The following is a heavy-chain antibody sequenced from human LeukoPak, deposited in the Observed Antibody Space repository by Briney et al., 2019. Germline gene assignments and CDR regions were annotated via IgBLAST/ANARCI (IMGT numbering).Heavy chain of an antibody. CDR3: ARALNLRTRGGVFH. Sequence: PGGSLRLSCAASGFTLSTFGMSWVRQVPGKGLECVSSISSSGSYIYYADSVKGRFTISRDNAKNSLYLQMSSLRAEDTAVYYCARALNLRTRGGVFHWGQGTLVTVSS. J-gene: IGHJ4*02. CDR2: ISSSGSYI. CDR1: GFTLSTFG. D-gene: IGHD2-21*01. V-gene: IGHV3-21*01.